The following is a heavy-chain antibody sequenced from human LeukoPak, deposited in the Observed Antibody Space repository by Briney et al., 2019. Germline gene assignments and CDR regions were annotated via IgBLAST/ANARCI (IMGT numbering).Heavy chain of an antibody. CDR3: ARGSENYMDV. Sequence: GASVKVSCKASGGTFSSYAISWVRQAPGQGLEWMGGIIPIFGTANYAQKFEGRVTITTDESTSTAYMELSSLRSEDTAVYYRARGSENYMDVWGKGTTVTVSS. J-gene: IGHJ6*03. CDR1: GGTFSSYA. V-gene: IGHV1-69*05. CDR2: IIPIFGTA.